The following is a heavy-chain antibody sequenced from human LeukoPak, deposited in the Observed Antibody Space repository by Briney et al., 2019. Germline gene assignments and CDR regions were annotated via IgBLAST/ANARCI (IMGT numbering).Heavy chain of an antibody. CDR2: IYYSGST. CDR1: GGSISSGGYS. Sequence: SETLSLTCTVSGGSISSGGYSWSWIRQHPGTGLEWIGYIYYSGSTYYNPSLKSRVIISVDMSKNQFSLKLSSVTAADTAVYYCARDSSGWFSHFDYWGQGTLVTVSS. J-gene: IGHJ4*02. D-gene: IGHD6-19*01. V-gene: IGHV4-31*03. CDR3: ARDSSGWFSHFDY.